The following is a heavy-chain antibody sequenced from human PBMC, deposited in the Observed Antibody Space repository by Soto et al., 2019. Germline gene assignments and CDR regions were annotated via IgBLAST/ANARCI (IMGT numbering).Heavy chain of an antibody. CDR3: ARDSIVATIRPFDY. CDR1: GFTFSSYS. V-gene: IGHV3-21*01. J-gene: IGHJ4*02. CDR2: ISSSSRYI. D-gene: IGHD5-12*01. Sequence: PGGSLRLSCAASGFTFSSYSMNWVRQAPGKGLEWVSSISSSSRYIYYAETEKGRITISRDNAKKSLYLQMNSLRAEDTAVYYCARDSIVATIRPFDYWGQGT.